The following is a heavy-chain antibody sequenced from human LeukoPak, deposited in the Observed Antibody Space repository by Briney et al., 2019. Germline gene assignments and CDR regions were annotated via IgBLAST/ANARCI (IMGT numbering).Heavy chain of an antibody. Sequence: ASETLSFTCAVSGYSISSGYYWGWIRQPPGKGLEWIGSIYHSGSTYYNPSLKSRVTISVDTSKNQFSLKLSSVTAADTAVYYCARQKGYYYDSKGPYFDYWGQGTLVTVSS. D-gene: IGHD3-22*01. J-gene: IGHJ4*02. CDR3: ARQKGYYYDSKGPYFDY. CDR1: GYSISSGYY. CDR2: IYHSGST. V-gene: IGHV4-38-2*01.